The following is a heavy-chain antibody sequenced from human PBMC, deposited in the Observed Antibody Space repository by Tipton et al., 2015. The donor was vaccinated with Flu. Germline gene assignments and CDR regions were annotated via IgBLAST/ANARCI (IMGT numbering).Heavy chain of an antibody. V-gene: IGHV4-59*01. J-gene: IGHJ4*02. D-gene: IGHD2-2*01. CDR1: GGSISSYY. CDR3: ARAVHGADCSSTSCPRWAADY. CDR2: IYYSGST. Sequence: TLSLTCTVSGGSISSYYWSWIRQPPGKGLEWIGYIYYSGSTNYNPSLKSRVTISVDTSKNQFSLKLSSVTAADTAVYYCARAVHGADCSSTSCPRWAADYWGQGTLVTVSS.